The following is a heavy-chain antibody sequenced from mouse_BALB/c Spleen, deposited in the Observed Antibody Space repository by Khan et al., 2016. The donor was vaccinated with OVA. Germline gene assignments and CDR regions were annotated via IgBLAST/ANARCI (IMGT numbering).Heavy chain of an antibody. D-gene: IGHD4-1*01. CDR3: ASHLTGSFAY. Sequence: EVQLVESGGDLVRPGGSLKLSCTASGYTFTAYAMPWVSQSPDKRLEWVGTINSDGYYTYYPHSLKGRSTISRDNAKNTLYLQMRSLKSEDTAMYYCASHLTGSFAYWGQGTLVTVSA. CDR1: GYTFTAYA. J-gene: IGHJ3*01. CDR2: INSDGYYT. V-gene: IGHV5-6*01.